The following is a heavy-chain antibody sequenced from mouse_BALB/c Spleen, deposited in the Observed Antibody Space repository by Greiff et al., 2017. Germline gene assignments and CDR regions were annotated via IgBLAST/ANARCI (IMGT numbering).Heavy chain of an antibody. V-gene: IGHV1-7*01. CDR1: GYTFTSYW. J-gene: IGHJ1*01. Sequence: QVQLKQSGAELAKPGASVKMSCKASGYTFTSYWMHWVKQRPGQGLEWIGYINPSTGYTEYNQKFKDKATLTADKSSSTAYMQLSSLTSEDSAVYYCARSRNWDEYFDVWGAGTTVTVSS. CDR2: INPSTGYT. D-gene: IGHD4-1*02. CDR3: ARSRNWDEYFDV.